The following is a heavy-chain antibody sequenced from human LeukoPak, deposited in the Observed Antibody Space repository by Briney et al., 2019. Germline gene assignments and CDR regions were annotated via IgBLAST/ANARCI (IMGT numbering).Heavy chain of an antibody. CDR2: IKSKTDGGTT. V-gene: IGHV3-15*01. CDR3: TTDPRDGYYFDY. Sequence: GGSLRLSCAASGFTFSNAWMSWVRQAPGKGLEWLGRIKSKTDGGTTDYAAPVKGRFIMSSDDSKNTMYLEMNSLKTEDTAVYYCTTDPRDGYYFDYWGQGTLVTVSS. J-gene: IGHJ4*02. D-gene: IGHD6-25*01. CDR1: GFTFSNAW.